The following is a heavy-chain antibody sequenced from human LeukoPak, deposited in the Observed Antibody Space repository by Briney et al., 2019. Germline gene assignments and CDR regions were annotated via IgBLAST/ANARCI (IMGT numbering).Heavy chain of an antibody. V-gene: IGHV3-9*01. CDR3: AKVGRIRVVVVTLDDAFDI. D-gene: IGHD3-22*01. Sequence: GGSLRLSCAASGFTFRSYAMHWVRQAPGKGLEWVSGISWNSGSIGYADSVKGRFTISRDNAKNSLYLQMNSLRAEDTALYYCAKVGRIRVVVVTLDDAFDIWGQGTMVTVSS. CDR1: GFTFRSYA. J-gene: IGHJ3*02. CDR2: ISWNSGSI.